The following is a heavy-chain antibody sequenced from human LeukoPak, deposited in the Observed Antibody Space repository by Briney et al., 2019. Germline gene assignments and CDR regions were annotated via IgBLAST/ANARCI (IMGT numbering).Heavy chain of an antibody. V-gene: IGHV1-18*01. CDR3: ARGGPFPSGSSSREYYLDY. Sequence: GASVKVSCKASGYDFINYGISWVRQAPGQGLELMGWRSIYNGNTDYKLQGRVTMTTDTSTSTAYMEVRSLRSDDTAVYYCARGGPFPSGSSSREYYLDYWGQGTLVTVSS. CDR2: RSIYNGNT. D-gene: IGHD6-6*01. J-gene: IGHJ4*02. CDR1: GYDFINYG.